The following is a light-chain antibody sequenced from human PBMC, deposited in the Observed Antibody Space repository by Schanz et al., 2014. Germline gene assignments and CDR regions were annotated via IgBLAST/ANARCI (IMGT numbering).Light chain of an antibody. CDR2: KAS. Sequence: DIQMTQSPSTLSASVGDRVTITCRASQSISSWLAWYQQKPGKAPKLLIYKASSLESGVPSRFSGSGSGTEFALTISSLEPEDFGVYYCQQRSNWLTFGGGTKVESK. CDR1: QSISSW. V-gene: IGKV1-5*03. J-gene: IGKJ4*01. CDR3: QQRSNWLT.